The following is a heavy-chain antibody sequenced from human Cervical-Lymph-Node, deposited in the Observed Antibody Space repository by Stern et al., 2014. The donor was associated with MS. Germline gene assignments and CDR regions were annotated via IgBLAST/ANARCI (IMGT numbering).Heavy chain of an antibody. Sequence: VQMVESGAEVKKPGASVKVSCKASGYIFTSGDINWVRQASGQGLEWMAWIHPDSGDTGYAQKFQGRVTLTRDTSINTAYMEMTSLTSDDTAIYYCTKAWESWGQGTLITVSS. CDR2: IHPDSGDT. J-gene: IGHJ5*02. CDR1: GYIFTSGD. V-gene: IGHV1-8*01. CDR3: TKAWES. D-gene: IGHD1-26*01.